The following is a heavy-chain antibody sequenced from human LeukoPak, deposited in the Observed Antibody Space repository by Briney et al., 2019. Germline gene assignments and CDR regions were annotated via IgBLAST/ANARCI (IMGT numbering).Heavy chain of an antibody. J-gene: IGHJ4*02. D-gene: IGHD6-13*01. CDR2: IYYSGST. V-gene: IGHV4-59*01. Sequence: SETLSLTCTVSGVSIRSYQWSWIRQPPGKGLEWIGYIYYSGSTNYNPSLKSRVTISVDTTKNQFSLRLTSMTAADTAVFYCERDQGAFYRRSWNDYWCQGTLVTVSS. CDR1: GVSIRSYQ. CDR3: ERDQGAFYRRSWNDY.